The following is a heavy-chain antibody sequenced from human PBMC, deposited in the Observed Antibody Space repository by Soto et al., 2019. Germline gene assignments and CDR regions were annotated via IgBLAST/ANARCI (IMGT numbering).Heavy chain of an antibody. CDR1: GYGLTRYW. V-gene: IGHV5-51*01. CDR2: IYPGDSDT. CDR3: ARHSHYYGMDV. Sequence: GAALKISCAGSGYGLTRYWTGSVRQMPGKGLEWMGIIYPGDSDTRYSPSFQGQVTISADKSISTAYLQWSSLKASDTAMYYCARHSHYYGMDVWGQGTTVTVSS. J-gene: IGHJ6*02.